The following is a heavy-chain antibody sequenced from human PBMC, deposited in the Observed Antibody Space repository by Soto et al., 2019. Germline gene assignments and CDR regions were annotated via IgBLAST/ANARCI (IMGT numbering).Heavy chain of an antibody. V-gene: IGHV4-30-4*01. D-gene: IGHD3-22*01. CDR3: ASRSGYYFIAQNAFDI. J-gene: IGHJ3*02. CDR2: ISNSGST. CDR1: GGSVTSDEDY. Sequence: SETLSLTCTVSGGSVTSDEDYWTWIRQSPGKGLEWIGYISNSGSTGYNPSLKTRVTITVGTSKNQFSLKLSSVTAADTAVYYCASRSGYYFIAQNAFDIWGQGTMVTVSS.